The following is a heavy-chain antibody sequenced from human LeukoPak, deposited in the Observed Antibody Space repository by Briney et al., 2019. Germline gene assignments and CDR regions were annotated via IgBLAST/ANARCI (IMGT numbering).Heavy chain of an antibody. CDR3: SLHYYDSSGPDY. CDR1: GFTFSSYG. J-gene: IGHJ4*02. D-gene: IGHD3-22*01. Sequence: GSLRLSCAASGFTFSSYGMHWVRQAPGKGLEWVAVIWYDGSNKYYADSVKGRFTISRDNSKNTLYLQMNSLRAEDTAVYYCSLHYYDSSGPDYWGQGTLVTVSS. CDR2: IWYDGSNK. V-gene: IGHV3-33*01.